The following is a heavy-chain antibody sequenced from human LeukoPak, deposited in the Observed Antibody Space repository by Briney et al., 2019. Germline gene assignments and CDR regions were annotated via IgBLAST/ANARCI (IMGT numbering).Heavy chain of an antibody. CDR3: ARGLNREGVVITRYFQH. Sequence: SETLSLTCTVSGGSISSSSYYWSWIRQPPGKGLEWIGEINHSGSTNYNPSLKSRVTISVDTSKNQFSLKLSSVTAADTAVYYCARGLNREGVVITRYFQHWGQGTLVTVSS. V-gene: IGHV4-39*07. CDR2: INHSGST. D-gene: IGHD3-22*01. J-gene: IGHJ1*01. CDR1: GGSISSSSYY.